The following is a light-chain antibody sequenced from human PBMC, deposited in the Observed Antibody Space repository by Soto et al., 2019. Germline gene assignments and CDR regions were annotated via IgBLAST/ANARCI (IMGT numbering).Light chain of an antibody. J-gene: IGLJ2*01. V-gene: IGLV2-14*01. CDR2: DVS. CDR1: SSDVGAYDS. Sequence: QSVLTQPASVSGSPGQSITISCTGTSSDVGAYDSVSWYQQHPGKAPKLMIYDVSNRPSGVSNRFSGSKSGNTASLTISGLQAEDEADYYCSSYTSSSTLVVFGGGTKLTVL. CDR3: SSYTSSSTLVV.